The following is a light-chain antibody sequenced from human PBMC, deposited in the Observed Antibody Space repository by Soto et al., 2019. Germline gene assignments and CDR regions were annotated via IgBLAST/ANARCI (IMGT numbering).Light chain of an antibody. CDR3: CSYAGSFTLYV. CDR1: SGDVGGYNY. Sequence: QPVLNQPRSVSGSPGQSVTISCTGTSGDVGGYNYVSWYQQHPGKAPKLMIYDVSERPSGVPDRFSGSKSGNTASLTISGLQAEDEADYYCCSYAGSFTLYVFGPGTKVTVL. V-gene: IGLV2-11*01. J-gene: IGLJ1*01. CDR2: DVS.